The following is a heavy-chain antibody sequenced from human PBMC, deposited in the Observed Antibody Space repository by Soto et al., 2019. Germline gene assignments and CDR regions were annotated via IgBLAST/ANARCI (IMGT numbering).Heavy chain of an antibody. CDR3: ARGGSRTLDAFDI. D-gene: IGHD3-10*01. CDR2: IWYDGSNK. Sequence: PGGSLRLSCAASGFTFSSYGMHWVRQAPGKGLEWVAVIWYDGSNKYYADSVKGRFTISRDNSKNTLYLQMNSLRAEDTAVYYCARGGSRTLDAFDIWGQGTMVTVSS. CDR1: GFTFSSYG. V-gene: IGHV3-33*01. J-gene: IGHJ3*02.